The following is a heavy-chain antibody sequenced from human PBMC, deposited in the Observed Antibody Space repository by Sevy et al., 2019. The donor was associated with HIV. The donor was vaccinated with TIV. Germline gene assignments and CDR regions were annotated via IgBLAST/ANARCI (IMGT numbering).Heavy chain of an antibody. CDR3: ARDQYDSSGYYYSYYGMDV. CDR1: GYTFTSYG. J-gene: IGHJ6*02. D-gene: IGHD3-22*01. V-gene: IGHV1-18*01. Sequence: ASVKVSCKASGYTFTSYGINWVRQAPGQGLEWMGWISAYSGNTNYAQNLQGRVTMTTDTFTSTAYMELRSLTSDDPAVYYCARDQYDSSGYYYSYYGMDVWGQGTTVTVSS. CDR2: ISAYSGNT.